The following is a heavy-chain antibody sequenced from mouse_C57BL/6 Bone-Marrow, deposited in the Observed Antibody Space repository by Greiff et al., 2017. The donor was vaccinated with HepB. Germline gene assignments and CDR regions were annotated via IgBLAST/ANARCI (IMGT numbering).Heavy chain of an antibody. CDR1: GYAFSSSW. Sequence: QVQLQQSGPELVKPGASVKISCKASGYAFSSSWMNWVKQRPGKGLEWIGRIYPGDGDTNYNGKFKGKATLTADKSSSTAYMQLSGLTSEDSAVYFCARRDGSEDYWGQGTSVTVSS. CDR3: ARRDGSEDY. J-gene: IGHJ4*01. V-gene: IGHV1-82*01. D-gene: IGHD3-3*01. CDR2: IYPGDGDT.